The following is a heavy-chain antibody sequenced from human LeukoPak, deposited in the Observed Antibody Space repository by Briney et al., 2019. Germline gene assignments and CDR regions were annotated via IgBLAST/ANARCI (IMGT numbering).Heavy chain of an antibody. CDR2: IRSDGSIE. V-gene: IGHV3-30*02. CDR3: ANRLSSGYSYGYYFDY. Sequence: QPGGSKRLSCVASGFTFSSCGMHCVRQAPGKGLEWVAFIRSDGSIEYYADSVKGRFTISRDNAKNSLYLQMNSLRAEDTAVYYCANRLSSGYSYGYYFDYWGQGTLVTVSS. CDR1: GFTFSSCG. J-gene: IGHJ4*02. D-gene: IGHD5-18*01.